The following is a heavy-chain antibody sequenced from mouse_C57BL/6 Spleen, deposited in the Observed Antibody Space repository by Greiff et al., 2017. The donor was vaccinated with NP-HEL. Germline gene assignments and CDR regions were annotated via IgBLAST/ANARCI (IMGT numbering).Heavy chain of an antibody. CDR3: ARPSYDYDFDY. J-gene: IGHJ2*01. Sequence: EVHLVESGGGLVKPGGSLKLSCAASGFTFSSYTMSWVRQTPEKRLEWVATISGGGGNTYYPDSVKGRFTISRDNAKNTLYLQMSSLRSEDTALYYCARPSYDYDFDYWGQGTTLTVSS. CDR1: GFTFSSYT. D-gene: IGHD2-4*01. CDR2: ISGGGGNT. V-gene: IGHV5-9*01.